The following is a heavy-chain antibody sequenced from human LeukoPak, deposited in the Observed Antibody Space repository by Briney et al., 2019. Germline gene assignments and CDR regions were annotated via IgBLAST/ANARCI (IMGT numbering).Heavy chain of an antibody. CDR1: GGSISSSTYY. V-gene: IGHV4-39*01. CDR2: FYYSGST. CDR3: ARHLANVRGGVNPRWFAP. J-gene: IGHJ5*02. D-gene: IGHD3-10*02. Sequence: SETLSLTCTVSGGSISSSTYYWGWIRQPPGKGLEWNESFYYSGSTYYNPSLKSRVTISVDTSKNQYSLKLSSVTAADTAVYYCARHLANVRGGVNPRWFAPGDRGTVVTASS.